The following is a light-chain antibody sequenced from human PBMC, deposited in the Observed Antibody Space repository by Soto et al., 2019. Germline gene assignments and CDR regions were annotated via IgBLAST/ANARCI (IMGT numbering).Light chain of an antibody. V-gene: IGLV2-14*01. CDR3: SSYTSSSTPYV. CDR2: DVS. J-gene: IGLJ1*01. CDR1: SSDVSGYNY. Sequence: QSVLTQPASVSGSPGQSITISCTGTSSDVSGYNYVSWYQQHPGKAPKLMTYDVSNRPSGVSNRFSGSKSGNTASLTISGLQAEDEADYYCSSYTSSSTPYVFGTGTRSPS.